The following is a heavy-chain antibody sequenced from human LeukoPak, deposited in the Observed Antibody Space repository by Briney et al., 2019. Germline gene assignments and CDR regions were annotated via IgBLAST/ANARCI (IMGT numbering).Heavy chain of an antibody. V-gene: IGHV3-48*01. J-gene: IGHJ6*02. CDR3: ARIHSSSWYGESGYGMDV. D-gene: IGHD6-13*01. Sequence: GGSLRLSCAASGFTFSSYSMNWVRQAPGKGLERVSYISSSSSTIYYADSVKGRFTISRDNAKNSLYLQMNSLRAEDTAVYYCARIHSSSWYGESGYGMDVWGQGTTVTVSS. CDR2: ISSSSSTI. CDR1: GFTFSSYS.